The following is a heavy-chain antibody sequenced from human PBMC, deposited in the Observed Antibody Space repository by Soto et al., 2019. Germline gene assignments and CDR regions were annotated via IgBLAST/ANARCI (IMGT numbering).Heavy chain of an antibody. D-gene: IGHD7-27*01. V-gene: IGHV1-69*06. CDR2: LIPLFGTT. CDR3: ARGPNWGYRFDS. Sequence: QVKLVQSGAEVKKPGSSVKVSCEASGGTFSGHAISWVRQAPGQGPEWMGGLIPLFGTTHHAQNFQDKLTITADKSTSTAYMELTSLRFEDTAIYYCARGPNWGYRFDSWGQGTLVTVSS. J-gene: IGHJ4*02. CDR1: GGTFSGHA.